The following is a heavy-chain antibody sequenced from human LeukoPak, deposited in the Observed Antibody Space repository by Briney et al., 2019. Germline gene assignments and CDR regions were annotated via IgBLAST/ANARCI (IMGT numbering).Heavy chain of an antibody. CDR1: GFTFSSYW. Sequence: GGSLRLSCAASGFTFSSYWMSWVRQAPGKVLEWVANIKQDGSEKYYVDSVKGRFTISRDNAKNSLYLQMNSLRAEDTAVYYCARDTYYDILTGYYLYYYGMDVWGKGTTVTVSS. CDR2: IKQDGSEK. CDR3: ARDTYYDILTGYYLYYYGMDV. V-gene: IGHV3-7*03. J-gene: IGHJ6*04. D-gene: IGHD3-9*01.